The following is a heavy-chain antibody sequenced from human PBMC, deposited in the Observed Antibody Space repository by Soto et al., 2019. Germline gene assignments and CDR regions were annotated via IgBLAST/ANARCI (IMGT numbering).Heavy chain of an antibody. V-gene: IGHV1-18*01. CDR2: ISAYNGNT. D-gene: IGHD3-9*01. Sequence: VPSGAEVKKPGASVKVSCKASGYTFTSYGISWVRQAPGQGLEWMGWISAYNGNTNYAQKLQGRVTMTTDTSTSTAYMELRSLRSDDTAVYYCARVCYDILTGYDAFDIWGQGTMVTVSS. CDR3: ARVCYDILTGYDAFDI. J-gene: IGHJ3*02. CDR1: GYTFTSYG.